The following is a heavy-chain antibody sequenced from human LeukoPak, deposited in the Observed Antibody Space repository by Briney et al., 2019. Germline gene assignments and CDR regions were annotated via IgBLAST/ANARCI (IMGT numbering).Heavy chain of an antibody. J-gene: IGHJ2*01. CDR1: GFAFSKYW. Sequence: GGSLRLSCAASGFAFSKYWIHWVRQGPGEGLMWVSRINNDGSATVYADSVRGRFTISRDNAKNTVYLQMSSLRAEDTAVYYCIRAGHQDYYYFDLWGRGTLVTVSS. V-gene: IGHV3-74*01. CDR3: IRAGHQDYYYFDL. CDR2: INNDGSAT.